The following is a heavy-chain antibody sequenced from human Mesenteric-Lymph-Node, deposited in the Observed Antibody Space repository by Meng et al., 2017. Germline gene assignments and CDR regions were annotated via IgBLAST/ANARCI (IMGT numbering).Heavy chain of an antibody. CDR3: AKCTVNKVHSNGWCNWFDP. D-gene: IGHD6-19*01. Sequence: GGSLRLSCVASAFTISNSAMSWVRQVPGKGLECVSAIWPSGGAAFYSDSVKGRFTISRDNSRNTVYLQMNSLRAEDTGVYYCAKCTVNKVHSNGWCNWFDPWGQGTLVTVSS. CDR1: AFTISNSA. J-gene: IGHJ5*02. CDR2: IWPSGGAA. V-gene: IGHV3-23*01.